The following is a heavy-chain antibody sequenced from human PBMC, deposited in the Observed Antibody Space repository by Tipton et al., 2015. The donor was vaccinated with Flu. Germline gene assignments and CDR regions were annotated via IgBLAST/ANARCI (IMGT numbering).Heavy chain of an antibody. CDR2: ISWRGNSV. CDR1: GFTFGEYP. D-gene: IGHD6-13*01. CDR3: AKDRSPGRSRDYYYFAARGA. J-gene: IGHJ6*02. Sequence: SLRLSCTASGFTFGEYPMRWVRQAPGKGLEWVSIISWRGNSVDYADPVSGRCTVSRDNGKNSLSLQMNSLRPEDAGLDYCAKDRSPGRSRDYYYFAARGAWGQGTTVSVSS. V-gene: IGHV3-9*01.